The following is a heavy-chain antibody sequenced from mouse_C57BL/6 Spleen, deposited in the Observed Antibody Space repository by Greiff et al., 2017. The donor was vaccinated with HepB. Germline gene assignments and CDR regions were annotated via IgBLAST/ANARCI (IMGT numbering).Heavy chain of an antibody. Sequence: QVQLKQSGAELVRPGTSVKVSCKASGYAFTNYLIEWVKQRPGQGLEWIGVINPGSGGTNYNEKFKGKATLTADKSSSTAYMQLSSLTSEDSAVYFCAESIYYYGSSYAMDYWGQGTSVTVSS. CDR1: GYAFTNYL. CDR3: AESIYYYGSSYAMDY. V-gene: IGHV1-54*01. CDR2: INPGSGGT. D-gene: IGHD1-1*01. J-gene: IGHJ4*01.